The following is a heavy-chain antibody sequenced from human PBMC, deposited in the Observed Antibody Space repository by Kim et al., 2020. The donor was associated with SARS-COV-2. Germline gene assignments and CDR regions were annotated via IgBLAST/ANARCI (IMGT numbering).Heavy chain of an antibody. J-gene: IGHJ4*02. CDR3: TRRSGSYMFFNY. Sequence: YADSVKGRFTISRDNSKNTLFLQMNSLGAEDTAVYYCTRRSGSYMFFNYWGQGALVTVCS. D-gene: IGHD1-26*01. V-gene: IGHV3-23*01.